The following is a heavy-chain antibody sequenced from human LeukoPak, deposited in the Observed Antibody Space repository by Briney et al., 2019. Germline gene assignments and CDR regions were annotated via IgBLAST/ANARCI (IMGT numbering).Heavy chain of an antibody. J-gene: IGHJ4*02. Sequence: ASVKVSCKASGYTLTDYYEHCVRLAPGQGLEWMGWFNPNSGGTNYAQKFQGRVTMTRDTSISTAYMELSRLTSDDTGVYYCARGYAYFDYGGQGTLVTVSS. CDR2: FNPNSGGT. D-gene: IGHD2-2*01. CDR1: GYTLTDYY. CDR3: ARGYAYFDY. V-gene: IGHV1-2*02.